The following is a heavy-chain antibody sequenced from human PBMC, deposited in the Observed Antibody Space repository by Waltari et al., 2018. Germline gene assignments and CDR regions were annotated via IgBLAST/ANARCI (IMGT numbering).Heavy chain of an antibody. Sequence: QVQLVDSVGGVVQPGRSLRPSCAASGFTFSRYCMHWFRKSPGHGLEWVAVIWYDVSNKYYAYAVKGRFTISRDNSKNTLYLQMNSLRAEDTAVYYCARDNLEVIAAHEPDAFDIWGQGTMVTVSS. V-gene: IGHV3-33*01. D-gene: IGHD6-13*01. CDR2: IWYDVSNK. J-gene: IGHJ3*02. CDR3: ARDNLEVIAAHEPDAFDI. CDR1: GFTFSRYC.